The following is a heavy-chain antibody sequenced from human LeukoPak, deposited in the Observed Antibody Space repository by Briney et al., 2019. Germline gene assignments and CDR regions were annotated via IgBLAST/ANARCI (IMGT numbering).Heavy chain of an antibody. CDR2: IYTSGST. J-gene: IGHJ5*02. CDR1: GGSISSYY. D-gene: IGHD6-19*01. CDR3: ARELKQWLAEEPYWFDP. Sequence: WETLSLTGTVSGGSISSYYWSWIRQPAGKGLEWIGRIYTSGSTNYNPSLKSRVTMSVDTSKNQFSLKLSSVTAADTAVYYCARELKQWLAEEPYWFDPWGQGTLVTVSS. V-gene: IGHV4-4*07.